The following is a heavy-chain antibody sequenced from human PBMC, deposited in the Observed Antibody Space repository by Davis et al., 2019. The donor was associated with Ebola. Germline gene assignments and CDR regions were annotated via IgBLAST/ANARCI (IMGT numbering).Heavy chain of an antibody. J-gene: IGHJ4*02. Sequence: PGGSLRLSCAVSGLTFSSYWMHWVRQAPGKGLVWVSRINTDGSSTTYADSVKGRFNISRDNAKNTLYLQMNSLGVEDTAMYYCARGYYDTTGRTRFDYWGQGTLVAVSS. CDR3: ARGYYDTTGRTRFDY. CDR1: GLTFSSYW. CDR2: INTDGSST. V-gene: IGHV3-74*01. D-gene: IGHD3-22*01.